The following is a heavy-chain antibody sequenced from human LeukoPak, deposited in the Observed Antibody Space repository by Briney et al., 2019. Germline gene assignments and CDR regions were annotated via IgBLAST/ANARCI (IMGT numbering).Heavy chain of an antibody. J-gene: IGHJ4*02. CDR2: MNPNSGNT. D-gene: IGHD2-2*01. CDR1: GYTFTSYD. Sequence: ASVKVSCKASGYTFTSYDINWVRQATGQGLEWMGWMNPNSGNTGYAQKFQGRVTMTRNTSISTAYMELSSLRSEDTAVYYCARGRSYYCSSTSRSNFDYWGQGTLVTVSS. V-gene: IGHV1-8*01. CDR3: ARGRSYYCSSTSRSNFDY.